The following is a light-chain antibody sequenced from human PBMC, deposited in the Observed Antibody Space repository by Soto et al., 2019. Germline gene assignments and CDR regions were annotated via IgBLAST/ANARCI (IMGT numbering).Light chain of an antibody. CDR2: GAY. J-gene: IGKJ1*01. CDR1: QSVSSTY. CDR3: QQYNNWPPWT. V-gene: IGKV3D-15*01. Sequence: IVLTQSPGTLSLSPGERATLSCMASQSVSSTYLAWYQHRPGQAPRLLLYGAYNRATGIPDRFSGSGSGTEFTLTISSLQSEDFAVYYCQQYNNWPPWTFGQGTKVDIK.